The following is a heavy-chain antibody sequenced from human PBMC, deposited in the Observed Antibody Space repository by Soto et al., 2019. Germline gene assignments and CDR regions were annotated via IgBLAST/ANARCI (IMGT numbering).Heavy chain of an antibody. CDR2: IRSKANSYAT. CDR1: GFTFSGSA. Sequence: GGSLRLSCAASGFTFSGSAMHWVRQASGKGLEWVGRIRSKANSYATAYAASVKGRFTISRDDSKNTAYLQMNSLKTEDTAVYYCTSRPDCTNGVCYSYGMDVWGQGTTVTVSS. D-gene: IGHD2-8*01. V-gene: IGHV3-73*01. CDR3: TSRPDCTNGVCYSYGMDV. J-gene: IGHJ6*02.